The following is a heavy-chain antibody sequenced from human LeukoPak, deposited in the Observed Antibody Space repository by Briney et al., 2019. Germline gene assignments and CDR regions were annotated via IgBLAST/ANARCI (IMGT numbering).Heavy chain of an antibody. Sequence: GASVKVSCKASGYTFTSYDMNWVRQATGQGLEWMGWMNPNSGNTGYAQKFQGRVTITRNTSISTAYMELSSLRSEDTAVCYCARGSKGYYDFWSGYYGGGYYYYMDVWGKGTTVTVSS. V-gene: IGHV1-8*03. CDR2: MNPNSGNT. CDR1: GYTFTSYD. D-gene: IGHD3-3*01. CDR3: ARGSKGYYDFWSGYYGGGYYYYMDV. J-gene: IGHJ6*03.